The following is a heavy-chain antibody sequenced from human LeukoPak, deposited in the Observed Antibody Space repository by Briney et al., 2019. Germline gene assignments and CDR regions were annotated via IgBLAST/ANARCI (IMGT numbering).Heavy chain of an antibody. J-gene: IGHJ1*01. D-gene: IGHD2-15*01. CDR3: ARARGYCSGGSCYSGIQH. Sequence: ASVKVSCKASGYTFTGYYMHWVRQAPGQGLEWMGWINPNSGGTNYAQKFQGRVTMTRDTSISTAYMELSRLRSDDTAVYYCARARGYCSGGSCYSGIQHWGQGTLVTVSS. CDR2: INPNSGGT. CDR1: GYTFTGYY. V-gene: IGHV1-2*02.